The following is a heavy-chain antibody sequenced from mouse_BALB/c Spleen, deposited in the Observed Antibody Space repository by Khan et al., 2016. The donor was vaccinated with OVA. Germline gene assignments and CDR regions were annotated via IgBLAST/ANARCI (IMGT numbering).Heavy chain of an antibody. CDR2: ISSSGST. V-gene: IGHV3-2*02. D-gene: IGHD1-2*01. CDR3: ARTARIKY. Sequence: EVQLQESGPGLVKPSQSLSLTCTVTGYSITSGYGWNWIRQLPGNKLEWMGYISSSGSTNYNPSLKSRISITRDTSKNQFFLQLNSVTTEDTATYYCARTARIKYWGQGTTLTVSS. J-gene: IGHJ2*01. CDR1: GYSITSGYG.